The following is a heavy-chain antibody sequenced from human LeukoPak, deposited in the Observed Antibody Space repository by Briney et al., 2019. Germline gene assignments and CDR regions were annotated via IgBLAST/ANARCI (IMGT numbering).Heavy chain of an antibody. CDR3: ARDKAYYDTLYYGMDV. CDR1: GGSISSSSYY. V-gene: IGHV4-39*07. CDR2: IYYSGST. J-gene: IGHJ6*02. D-gene: IGHD3-9*01. Sequence: SETLSLTCTVSGGSISSSSYYWGWIRQPPGKGLEWIGSIYYSGSTYYNPSLKSRVTISVDTSKNQFSLKLSSVTAADTAVYYCARDKAYYDTLYYGMDVWGQGTTVTVSS.